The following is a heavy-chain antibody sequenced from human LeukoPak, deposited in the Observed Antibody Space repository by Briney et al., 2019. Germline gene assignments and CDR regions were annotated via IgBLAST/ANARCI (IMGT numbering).Heavy chain of an antibody. V-gene: IGHV1-2*02. CDR2: INPSTGVA. Sequence: ASVKVSCKTSGFTFRGYYMHWVRQAPGQGLEWMGWINPSTGVANYAQKFQGRVTMTRDTSISTAYMELSRLRSDDTAVYYCAREGESGYQVNWFDPWGQGTLVTVSS. CDR1: GFTFRGYY. J-gene: IGHJ5*02. CDR3: AREGESGYQVNWFDP. D-gene: IGHD3-3*01.